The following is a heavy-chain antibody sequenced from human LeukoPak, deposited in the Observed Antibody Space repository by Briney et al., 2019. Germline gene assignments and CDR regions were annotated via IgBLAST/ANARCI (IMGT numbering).Heavy chain of an antibody. Sequence: SETLSLTCTVSGGSVSGGSYYWSWIRQPPGKGLEWIGEINHSGSTNYNPSLKSRVTISVDTSKNQFSLKLSSVTAADTAVYYCARSESETPIAYYGMDVWGQGTTVTVSS. CDR2: INHSGST. J-gene: IGHJ6*02. CDR1: GGSVSGGSYY. V-gene: IGHV4-61*01. CDR3: ARSESETPIAYYGMDV.